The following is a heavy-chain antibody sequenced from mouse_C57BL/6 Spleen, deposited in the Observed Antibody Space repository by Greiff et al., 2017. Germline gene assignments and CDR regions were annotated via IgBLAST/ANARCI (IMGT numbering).Heavy chain of an antibody. V-gene: IGHV1-59*01. CDR1: GYTFTSYW. D-gene: IGHD3-2*02. CDR3: ARASSGSPFAY. J-gene: IGHJ3*01. CDR2: IDPSDSYT. Sequence: QVHVKQPGAELVRPGTSVKLSCKASGYTFTSYWMHWVKQRPGQGLEWIGVIDPSDSYTNYNQKFKGKATLTVDTSSSTAYMQLSSLTSEDSAVYYCARASSGSPFAYWGQGTLVTVSA.